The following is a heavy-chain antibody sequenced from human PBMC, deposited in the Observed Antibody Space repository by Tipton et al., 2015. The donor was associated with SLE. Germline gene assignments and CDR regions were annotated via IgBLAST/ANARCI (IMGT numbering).Heavy chain of an antibody. CDR2: IYYSGST. V-gene: IGHV4-59*01. D-gene: IGHD3-22*01. J-gene: IGHJ1*01. CDR3: ASLDSSGYYEYFHH. CDR1: GGSISSYY. Sequence: LRLSCTVSGGSISSYYWSWIRQPPGKGLEWIGYIYYSGSTNYNPSLKSRVTISVDTSKNQFSLKLSSVTAADTAVYYCASLDSSGYYEYFHHWGQGTLVTVSS.